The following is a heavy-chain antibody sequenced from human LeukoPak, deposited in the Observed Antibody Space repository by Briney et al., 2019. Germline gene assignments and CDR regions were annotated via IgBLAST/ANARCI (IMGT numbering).Heavy chain of an antibody. J-gene: IGHJ1*01. Sequence: SETLSLTCSLSGDSVCSNYWSWVRQPPGKGPEWVGHISYSGETKYNTPLKRRLNMSVVTSKNQCSLMLTSATAADTAVYYCARGSGWYPLWGEGTLVTVSS. CDR1: GDSVCSNY. CDR2: ISYSGET. D-gene: IGHD6-19*01. CDR3: ARGSGWYPL. V-gene: IGHV4-59*02.